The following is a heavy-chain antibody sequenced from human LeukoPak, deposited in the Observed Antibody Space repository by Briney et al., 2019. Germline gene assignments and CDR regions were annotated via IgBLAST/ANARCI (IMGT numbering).Heavy chain of an antibody. CDR2: IKQDGSEK. Sequence: GGSQRLSCAASGFTFSSYWMSWVREAPGKGLEWVANIKQDGSEKYYVDSVKGRFTISRDNAKNSLYLQMNSLRAEDTAVYYCARVKSEVFDGGAYFDYWGQGTLVTVSS. J-gene: IGHJ4*02. CDR3: ARVKSEVFDGGAYFDY. CDR1: GFTFSSYW. V-gene: IGHV3-7*01. D-gene: IGHD3-16*01.